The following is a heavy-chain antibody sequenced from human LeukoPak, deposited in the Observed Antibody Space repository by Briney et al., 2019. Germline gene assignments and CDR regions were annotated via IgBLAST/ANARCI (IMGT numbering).Heavy chain of an antibody. CDR2: FDPEDGET. D-gene: IGHD3-22*01. CDR1: GYTLTELS. CDR3: ATGVDYYDSSGPRVIDY. J-gene: IGHJ4*02. V-gene: IGHV1-24*01. Sequence: ASLKVSCTVSGYTLTELSMHWVRQAPGKGLEWMGGFDPEDGETIYAQKFQGRVTMTEDTSTDTAYMELSSLRSEDTAVYYCATGVDYYDSSGPRVIDYWGQGTLVTVSS.